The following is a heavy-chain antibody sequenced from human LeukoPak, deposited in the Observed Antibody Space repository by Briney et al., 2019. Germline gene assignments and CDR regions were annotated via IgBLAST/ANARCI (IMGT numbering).Heavy chain of an antibody. D-gene: IGHD6-19*01. V-gene: IGHV3-43*02. CDR2: ISGDGGST. CDR3: ARESETSGWYDY. Sequence: GGSLTLSCAAPGFIFDNYAIHWVRQAPGKGLEWVSLISGDGGSTFYADSVRGRFTISRDNTRKSLSLQMSSLRSEDTALYYCARESETSGWYDYWGQGTLVTVSS. CDR1: GFIFDNYA. J-gene: IGHJ4*02.